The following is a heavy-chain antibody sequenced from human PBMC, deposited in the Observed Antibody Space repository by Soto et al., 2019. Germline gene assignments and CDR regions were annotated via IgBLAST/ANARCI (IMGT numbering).Heavy chain of an antibody. V-gene: IGHV4-39*01. CDR1: GGSITRNNHY. CDR2: ILYSGST. D-gene: IGHD6-19*01. CDR3: ARLGSSGWYQGSYFDY. Sequence: QLQLQESGPGLVKPSETLSLTCIVSGGSITRNNHYWGWIRQSPGKGLEWIGSILYSGSTNYNPSLKSRVTLSVETSKNQSSLKMSSVTAPDTALYYCARLGSSGWYQGSYFDYWGQGTLVTVSS. J-gene: IGHJ4*02.